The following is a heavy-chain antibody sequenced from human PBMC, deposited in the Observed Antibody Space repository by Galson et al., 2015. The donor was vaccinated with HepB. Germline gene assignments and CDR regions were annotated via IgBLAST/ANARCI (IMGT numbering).Heavy chain of an antibody. CDR2: IYSGGST. CDR1: GFTVSSNY. J-gene: IGHJ3*02. Sequence: SLRLSCAASGFTVSSNYMSWVRQAPGKGLEWVSVIYSGGSTYYADSVKGRFTISRDNSKNTLYLQMNSLRAEDTAVYYCARVADYYGSGSYAFDIWGQGTMVTVSS. V-gene: IGHV3-53*01. D-gene: IGHD3-10*01. CDR3: ARVADYYGSGSYAFDI.